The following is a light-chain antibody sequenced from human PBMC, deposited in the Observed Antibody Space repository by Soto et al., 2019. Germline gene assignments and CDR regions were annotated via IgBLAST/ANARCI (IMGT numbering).Light chain of an antibody. CDR2: AAS. CDR1: QGISSY. Sequence: AIRMTQSPSSLSASTGDRVTITCRASQGISSYLAWYQQKPGQAPKLLIYAASTLQSGVPSRFSGSGSGTDFTLTISCLQSEDFATDYCQQYYSYPRTFGQGTKVEIK. J-gene: IGKJ1*01. V-gene: IGKV1-8*01. CDR3: QQYYSYPRT.